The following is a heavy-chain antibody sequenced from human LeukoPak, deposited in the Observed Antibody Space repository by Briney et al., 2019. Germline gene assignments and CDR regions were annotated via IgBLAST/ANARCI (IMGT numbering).Heavy chain of an antibody. Sequence: GGSLRLSCAASGFTFSTFAMVWVRQPPGKGLEWVSSIFPSGGEIHYADSVRGRFTISRDNSKSTLSLQMNSPRAEDTAIYYCATYRQVLLPFESWGQGTLVTVSS. D-gene: IGHD2-8*02. CDR1: GFTFSTFA. J-gene: IGHJ4*02. V-gene: IGHV3-23*01. CDR3: ATYRQVLLPFES. CDR2: IFPSGGEI.